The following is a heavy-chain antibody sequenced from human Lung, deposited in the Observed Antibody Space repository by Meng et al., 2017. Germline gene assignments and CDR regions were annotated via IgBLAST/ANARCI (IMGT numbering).Heavy chain of an antibody. CDR1: GGSFSDYY. CDR3: ARGPTTMAHDFDY. CDR2: INHSGST. V-gene: IGHV4-34*01. Sequence: VQLQQGGAGLLKPSETLSLTCFVSGGSFSDYYWSWIRQPPGKGLEWIGEINHSGSTNYNPSLESRATISVDTSQNNLSLKLNSVTAADSAVYYCARGPTTMAHDFDYWGQGTLVTVSS. D-gene: IGHD4-11*01. J-gene: IGHJ4*02.